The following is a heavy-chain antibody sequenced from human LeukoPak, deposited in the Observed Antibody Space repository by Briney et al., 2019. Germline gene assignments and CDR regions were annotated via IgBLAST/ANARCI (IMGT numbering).Heavy chain of an antibody. D-gene: IGHD3-22*01. CDR2: IYYSGST. CDR3: ARRATYYDSSGYYFDY. CDR1: DDSITMYY. Sequence: SETLSLTCSVSDDSITMYYWTWIRQPPGKGLEWIGSIYYSGSTYYNPSLKSRVTISVDTSKNQFSLKLSSVTAADTAVYYCARRATYYDSSGYYFDYWGQGTLVTVSS. J-gene: IGHJ4*02. V-gene: IGHV4-59*05.